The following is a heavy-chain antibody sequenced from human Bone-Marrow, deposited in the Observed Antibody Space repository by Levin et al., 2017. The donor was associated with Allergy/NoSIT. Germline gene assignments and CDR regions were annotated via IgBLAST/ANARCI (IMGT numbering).Heavy chain of an antibody. Sequence: GGSLRLSCAASGITFSTYSMNWVRQAPGKGLEWVSYISSSSSTIYYADSVKGRFTISRDNAKNSLYLQVNSLRDEDTAVYYCAREYSSTSGRAFDIWGQGTMVTVSS. J-gene: IGHJ3*02. CDR1: GITFSTYS. D-gene: IGHD6-6*01. CDR3: AREYSSTSGRAFDI. V-gene: IGHV3-48*02. CDR2: ISSSSSTI.